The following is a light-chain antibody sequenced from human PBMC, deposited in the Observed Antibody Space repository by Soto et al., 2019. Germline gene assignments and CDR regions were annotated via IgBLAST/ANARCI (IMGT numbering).Light chain of an antibody. V-gene: IGKV4-1*01. J-gene: IGKJ1*01. CDR3: QQYYSIPWT. Sequence: DIVMTQSPDSLALSLGEMATINCKSSQRILHSSNNKICLAWYQQKPGQPPKVLIYWASNRESGVPDRFSGSGSGTDFTLTISSLQAEDVAVYYCQQYYSIPWTFGQGTKVEIK. CDR2: WAS. CDR1: QRILHSSNNKIC.